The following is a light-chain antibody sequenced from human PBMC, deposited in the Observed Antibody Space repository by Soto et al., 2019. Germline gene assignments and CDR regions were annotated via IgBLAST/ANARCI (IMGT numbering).Light chain of an antibody. J-gene: IGKJ4*01. V-gene: IGKV3-11*01. CDR1: QSVSNY. CDR2: DAF. Sequence: EIVLTQSPATLSLSPGERATLSCRASQSVSNYLAWYQQKPDQAPRLLIYDAFKRATGIPARFRGSGSGTDFTLTISSLEPEDFAVYYCQQRSNWPPLTFGGGTKVEIK. CDR3: QQRSNWPPLT.